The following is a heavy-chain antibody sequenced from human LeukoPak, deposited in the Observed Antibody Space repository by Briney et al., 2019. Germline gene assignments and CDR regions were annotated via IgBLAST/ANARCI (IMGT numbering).Heavy chain of an antibody. D-gene: IGHD6-6*01. CDR1: GFAFSSYS. J-gene: IGHJ4*02. V-gene: IGHV3-21*01. Sequence: GGCLSLPCAASGFAFSSYSMNWVRRAPGKGLEWVSSISSSSSYICYADSVKGRFTISRDNAKNSLYLQMNSLRAEDTAVYYCVLVPKSSSIADVSFDYWGQGTLVTVSS. CDR3: VLVPKSSSIADVSFDY. CDR2: ISSSSSYI.